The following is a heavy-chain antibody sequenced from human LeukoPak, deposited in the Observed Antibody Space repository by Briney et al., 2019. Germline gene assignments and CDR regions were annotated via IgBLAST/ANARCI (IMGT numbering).Heavy chain of an antibody. Sequence: GGSLRLSCTASGFSFSTYSMDWVRQAPGKGLEWVSYIVGSSSNIYYADSVKGRFTISRDNAKNSLYLQMDSLRAEDTAVYYCATDSPETAAFDYWGQGTLVTVSS. D-gene: IGHD1-1*01. V-gene: IGHV3-48*04. CDR3: ATDSPETAAFDY. CDR2: IVGSSSNI. CDR1: GFSFSTYS. J-gene: IGHJ4*02.